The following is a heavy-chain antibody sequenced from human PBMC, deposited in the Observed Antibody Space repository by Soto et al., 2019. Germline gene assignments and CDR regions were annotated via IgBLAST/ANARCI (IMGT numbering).Heavy chain of an antibody. J-gene: IGHJ6*03. CDR1: GFTFTSYW. CDR2: INSDGSST. Sequence: GGSLRLSCAASGFTFTSYWMHWVRQAPGKGLVWVSRINSDGSSTSYADSMKGRFTISRDNAKNTVYLQMNSLRVEATAVYYCARDYVAYYSYMDVWGKGTTVTVSS. D-gene: IGHD3-16*01. V-gene: IGHV3-74*01. CDR3: ARDYVAYYSYMDV.